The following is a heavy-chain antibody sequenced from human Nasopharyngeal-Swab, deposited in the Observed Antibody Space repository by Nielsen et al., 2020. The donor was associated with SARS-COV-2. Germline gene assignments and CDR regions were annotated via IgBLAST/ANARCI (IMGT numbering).Heavy chain of an antibody. CDR2: ISGTGDDT. CDR1: GFTFSGYA. CDR3: VRGPSSGYANDAFGV. D-gene: IGHD2-2*01. J-gene: IGHJ3*01. V-gene: IGHV3-23*01. Sequence: GESLKISCAASGFTFSGYAMYWVRQAPGKGLEWVSGISGTGDDTYYADSVKGRFTISRDRSKNTLYLQMNSLRDEDTAVYYCVRGPSSGYANDAFGVWGQGTMVTVSS.